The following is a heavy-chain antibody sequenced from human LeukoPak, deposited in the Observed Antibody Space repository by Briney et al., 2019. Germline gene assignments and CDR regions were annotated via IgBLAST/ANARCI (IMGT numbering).Heavy chain of an antibody. CDR2: ISYDGSNK. CDR1: GFTFSSYA. J-gene: IGHJ4*02. D-gene: IGHD1-14*01. CDR3: ARDGLREGTPYY. Sequence: GGSLRLSCAASGFTFSSYAMHWVRQAPGEGLEWVAVISYDGSNKYYADSVKGRFTISRDNSKNTLYLQMNSLRAEDTAVYYCARDGLREGTPYYWGQGTLVTLSS. V-gene: IGHV3-30*01.